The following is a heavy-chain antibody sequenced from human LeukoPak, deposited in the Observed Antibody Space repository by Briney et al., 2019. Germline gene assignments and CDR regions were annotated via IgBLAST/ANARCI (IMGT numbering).Heavy chain of an antibody. CDR2: IKQDGSEK. Sequence: GGSLRLSCAASGFTVSSNYMSWVRQAPGKGLEWVANIKQDGSEKYYVDSVKGRFTISRDNAKNSLYLQMNSLRAEDTAVYYCASGQYYFDYWGQGTLVTVSS. CDR3: ASGQYYFDY. CDR1: GFTVSSNY. J-gene: IGHJ4*02. V-gene: IGHV3-7*01.